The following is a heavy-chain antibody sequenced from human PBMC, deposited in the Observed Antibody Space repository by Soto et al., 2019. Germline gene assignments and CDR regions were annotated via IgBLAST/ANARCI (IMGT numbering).Heavy chain of an antibody. Sequence: QVQLQQWGAGLLKPSETLSLTCAVYGGSFSGYYWSWIRQPPGKGLEWIGENNHSGSTHYNASLQSRVTISVDTSTNLFYLHVSSVTAADTAVDYCAGGGYYIWGSYRQYYFDYWGQGPLVTVSS. CDR2: NNHSGST. CDR1: GGSFSGYY. CDR3: AGGGYYIWGSYRQYYFDY. D-gene: IGHD3-16*02. V-gene: IGHV4-34*01. J-gene: IGHJ4*02.